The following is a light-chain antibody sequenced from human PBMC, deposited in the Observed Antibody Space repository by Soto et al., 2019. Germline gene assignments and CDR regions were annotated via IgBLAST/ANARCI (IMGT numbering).Light chain of an antibody. Sequence: QSVLTQPASVSGSPGQSITISCTGTSSDVGSYNLVSWYQQHPGKAPKLMIYEVSKRPSGVSNRFSGSKSGNTASLTISGLQAEDEADHYCCSYAGSSTFWVFGTGTKVTVL. CDR2: EVS. CDR1: SSDVGSYNL. V-gene: IGLV2-23*02. J-gene: IGLJ1*01. CDR3: CSYAGSSTFWV.